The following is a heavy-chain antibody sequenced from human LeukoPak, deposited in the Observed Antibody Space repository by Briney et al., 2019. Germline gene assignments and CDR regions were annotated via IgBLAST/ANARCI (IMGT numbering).Heavy chain of an antibody. Sequence: GASVKVSCKVSGYTFTDYYMHWVRQAPGQGLEWMGWINPNSGGTNYAQKFQGWVTMTRDTSISTAYMELSRLRSDDTAVYYCARGWYYDILTGYSPFDYWGQGTLVTVSS. CDR1: GYTFTDYY. J-gene: IGHJ4*02. D-gene: IGHD3-9*01. V-gene: IGHV1-2*04. CDR3: ARGWYYDILTGYSPFDY. CDR2: INPNSGGT.